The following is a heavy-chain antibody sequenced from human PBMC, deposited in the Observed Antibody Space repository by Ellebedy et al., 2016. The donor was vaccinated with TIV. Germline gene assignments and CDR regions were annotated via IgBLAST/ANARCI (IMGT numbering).Heavy chain of an antibody. J-gene: IGHJ6*02. D-gene: IGHD6-13*01. V-gene: IGHV3-23*01. CDR1: GFTFSSYA. Sequence: GGSLRLXXAASGFTFSSYAMSWVRQALGKGLEWVSTISGSGGSTYYADSVKGRFTISRDNSKNMLYLQLNSLRAEDTAVYYCAKGRRIAPVGSDLYYYYGMDVWGQGTTVTVSS. CDR2: ISGSGGST. CDR3: AKGRRIAPVGSDLYYYYGMDV.